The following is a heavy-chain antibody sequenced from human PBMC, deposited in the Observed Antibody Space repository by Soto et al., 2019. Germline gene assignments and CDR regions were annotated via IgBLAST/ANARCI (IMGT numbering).Heavy chain of an antibody. CDR1: GFMFDDYA. CDR2: ISWNSGNI. J-gene: IGHJ6*03. V-gene: IGHV3-9*01. D-gene: IGHD6-6*01. Sequence: DVQLVESGGGLVQPGRSLRLSCAASGFMFDDYAMHWVRQPPGKGLEWVSGISWNSGNIGYADSVKGRFTISRDNAKNSLYLQMKSLRSEDTALYYCTKSSSYTYNYYMDVWGKGTTVTVSS. CDR3: TKSSSYTYNYYMDV.